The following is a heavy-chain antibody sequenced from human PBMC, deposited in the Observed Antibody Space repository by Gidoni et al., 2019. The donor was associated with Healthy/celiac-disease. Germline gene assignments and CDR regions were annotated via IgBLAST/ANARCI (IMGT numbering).Heavy chain of an antibody. V-gene: IGHV3-30-3*01. CDR3: ARDSLYSSSSGVLDY. D-gene: IGHD6-6*01. CDR1: GFPFSSYA. J-gene: IGHJ4*02. Sequence: QVQLVESGGGVVQPGRSLRLSCAASGFPFSSYAMHWVRQAPGKGLEWVAVISYDGSNKYYADSVKGRFTISRDNSKNTLYLQMNSLRAEDTAVYYCARDSLYSSSSGVLDYWGQGTLVTVSS. CDR2: ISYDGSNK.